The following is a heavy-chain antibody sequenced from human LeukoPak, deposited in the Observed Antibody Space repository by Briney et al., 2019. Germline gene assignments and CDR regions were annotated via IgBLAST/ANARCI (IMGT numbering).Heavy chain of an antibody. CDR2: ISGSGGSA. Sequence: PGGSLRLSCAVSGFTSSNYAMSWVRQAPGKGLEWVSGISGSGGSAYYADSVKGRFTISRDNSKNTLFLQMNSLRAEDTAVYYCATTSGSSWFLSEEYFQHWGQGTLVSVSS. CDR1: GFTSSNYA. J-gene: IGHJ1*01. D-gene: IGHD6-13*01. V-gene: IGHV3-23*01. CDR3: ATTSGSSWFLSEEYFQH.